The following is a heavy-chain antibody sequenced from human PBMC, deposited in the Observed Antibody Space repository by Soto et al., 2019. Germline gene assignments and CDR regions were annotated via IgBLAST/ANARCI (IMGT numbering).Heavy chain of an antibody. CDR1: GGSFSGYY. CDR2: INHSGST. CDR3: ARRGYSGYDSRYYFDY. Sequence: SETLSLTCAVYGGSFSGYYWSWIRQPPGKGLEWIGEINHSGSTNYNPSLKSRVTISVDTSKNQFSLKQSSVTAADTAVYYCARRGYSGYDSRYYFDYWGQGTLVTVSS. D-gene: IGHD5-12*01. V-gene: IGHV4-34*01. J-gene: IGHJ4*02.